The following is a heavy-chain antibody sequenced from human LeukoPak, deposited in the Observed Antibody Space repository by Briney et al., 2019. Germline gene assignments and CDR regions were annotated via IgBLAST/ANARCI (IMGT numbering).Heavy chain of an antibody. Sequence: SETLSLTCAVYGGSFSGYYWSWIRQPPGKGLEWIGEINHSGSTNYNPSLKSRVTISVDTSKNQFSLKLSSVTAANTAVYYCARVDGPTRFDYWGQGTLVTVSS. D-gene: IGHD5-24*01. V-gene: IGHV4-34*01. CDR3: ARVDGPTRFDY. J-gene: IGHJ4*02. CDR2: INHSGST. CDR1: GGSFSGYY.